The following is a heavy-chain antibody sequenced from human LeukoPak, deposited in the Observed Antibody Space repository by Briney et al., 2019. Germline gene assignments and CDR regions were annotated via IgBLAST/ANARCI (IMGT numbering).Heavy chain of an antibody. Sequence: GGSLRLSCAASGCTFGTYSMHWVRQAPGRGLEWVAVISYDSYNKWFAESVKGRFTISRDNSKNTLYLHMNSLRVEDTAVYYCTRVNTYYDVDGWFDPWGQGTLVTVSS. CDR1: GCTFGTYS. D-gene: IGHD3-16*01. V-gene: IGHV3-30-3*01. CDR2: ISYDSYNK. CDR3: TRVNTYYDVDGWFDP. J-gene: IGHJ5*02.